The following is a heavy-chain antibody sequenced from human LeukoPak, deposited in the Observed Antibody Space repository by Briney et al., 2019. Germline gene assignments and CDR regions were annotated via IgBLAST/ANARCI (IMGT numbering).Heavy chain of an antibody. CDR2: INAYNGNT. Sequence: ASVKVSCKAPGYTFTSYGISWVRQAPGQGLECMGWINAYNGNTNYALKVQDRVTMTTDTSTSTAYLELRSLRSDDTAIYYCAREIYGRFDYWGQGTLVTVSS. J-gene: IGHJ4*02. CDR1: GYTFTSYG. V-gene: IGHV1-18*01. D-gene: IGHD4-17*01. CDR3: AREIYGRFDY.